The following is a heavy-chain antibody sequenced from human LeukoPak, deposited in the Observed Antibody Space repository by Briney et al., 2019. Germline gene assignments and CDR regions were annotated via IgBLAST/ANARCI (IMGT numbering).Heavy chain of an antibody. Sequence: ASVKVSCKASGYTFTSYAMHWVRQAPGQGLEWMGWINPNSGGTNYAQKFQGRVTMTRDTSISTAYMELSRLRSDDTAVYYCARDGTPDYGSGSFTYYMDVWGKGTTVTVSS. CDR2: INPNSGGT. V-gene: IGHV1-2*02. CDR1: GYTFTSYA. J-gene: IGHJ6*03. D-gene: IGHD3-10*01. CDR3: ARDGTPDYGSGSFTYYMDV.